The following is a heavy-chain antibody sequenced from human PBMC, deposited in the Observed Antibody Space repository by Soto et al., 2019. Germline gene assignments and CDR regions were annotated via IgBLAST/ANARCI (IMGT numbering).Heavy chain of an antibody. V-gene: IGHV1-18*04. CDR1: GYTFTTYG. CDR2: ISAYNGNT. CDR3: AREHVPSTYGSFDY. J-gene: IGHJ4*02. Sequence: QVQLVQSGAEMKKPGASVKVSCKASGYTFTTYGISWVRQAPGQGLEWMGWISAYNGNTHYAQKLQGRVTMTTDTSTSTAYVELRSLRSDDTAVYYCAREHVPSTYGSFDYGGQGTLVTVSS. D-gene: IGHD3-10*02.